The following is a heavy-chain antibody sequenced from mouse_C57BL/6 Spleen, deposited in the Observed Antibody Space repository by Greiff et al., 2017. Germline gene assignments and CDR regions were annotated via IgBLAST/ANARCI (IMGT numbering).Heavy chain of an antibody. J-gene: IGHJ2*01. CDR2: ISYDGSN. D-gene: IGHD1-1*02. CDR3: ARALYYGYLDY. V-gene: IGHV3-6*01. CDR1: GYSITSGYY. Sequence: VQLKESGPGLVKPSQSLSLTCSVTGYSITSGYYWNWIRQFPGNKLEWMGYISYDGSNNYNPSLKNRISITRDTSKNQFFLKLNSVTTEDTATYYCARALYYGYLDYWGQGTTLTVSS.